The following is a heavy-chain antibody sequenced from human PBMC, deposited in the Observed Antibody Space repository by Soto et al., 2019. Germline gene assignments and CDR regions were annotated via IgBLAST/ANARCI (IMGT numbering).Heavy chain of an antibody. CDR3: ARTEDGYSYGIEYFDY. D-gene: IGHD5-18*01. CDR2: IYYSGST. V-gene: IGHV4-59*01. CDR1: GGSISSYY. Sequence: PSETLSLTCTVSGGSISSYYWSWIRQPPGKGLEWIGYIYYSGSTNYNPSLKSRVTIPVDTSKNQFSLKLSSVTAADTAVYYCARTEDGYSYGIEYFDYWGQGTLVTVSS. J-gene: IGHJ4*02.